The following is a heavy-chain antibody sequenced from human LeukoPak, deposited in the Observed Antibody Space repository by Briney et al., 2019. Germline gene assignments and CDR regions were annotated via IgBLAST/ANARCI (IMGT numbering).Heavy chain of an antibody. D-gene: IGHD3-10*01. V-gene: IGHV4-39*07. CDR3: ARGALGGVRGLRNYYYGMDV. CDR1: GGSLSSGTYY. CDR2: VYYSGST. Sequence: SQTLSLTCTVSGGSLSSGTYYWGWIRQPPGKGLEWIGSVYYSGSTYYNPSLKSRVTISVDTSKNQFSLKLSSVTAADTAVYYCARGALGGVRGLRNYYYGMDVWGQGTTVTVSS. J-gene: IGHJ6*02.